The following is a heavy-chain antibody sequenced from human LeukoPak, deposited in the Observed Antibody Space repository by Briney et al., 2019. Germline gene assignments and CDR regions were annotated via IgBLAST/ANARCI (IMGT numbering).Heavy chain of an antibody. J-gene: IGHJ4*02. V-gene: IGHV3-21*01. CDR3: ARGDPSRHCSGGSCYSVELWFDY. Sequence: GGSLRLSCAASRFTFSSYSMNWVRQAPGKGLEWVSSISSSSSHIYYADSVKGRFTISRDNAKNSLYLQMNSLRAEDTAVYYCARGDPSRHCSGGSCYSVELWFDYWGQGTLVTVSS. CDR2: ISSSSSHI. D-gene: IGHD2-15*01. CDR1: RFTFSSYS.